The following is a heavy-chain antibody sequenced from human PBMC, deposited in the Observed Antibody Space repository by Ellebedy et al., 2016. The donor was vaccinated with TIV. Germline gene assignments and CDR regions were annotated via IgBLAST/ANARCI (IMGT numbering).Heavy chain of an antibody. CDR2: IKSNSEGGTT. CDR3: TSFRVRGDGSVAHTLDP. J-gene: IGHJ5*02. V-gene: IGHV3-15*01. D-gene: IGHD3-3*01. CDR1: GLLFSGAR. Sequence: GGSLRLSCAASGLLFSGARMSWVRQGPGKGLEWVGRIKSNSEGGTTDYAAPVKGRFTITRDDSRKTLYLQMSGLKPEDSGVYFCTSFRVRGDGSVAHTLDPWGQGTLVTVSS.